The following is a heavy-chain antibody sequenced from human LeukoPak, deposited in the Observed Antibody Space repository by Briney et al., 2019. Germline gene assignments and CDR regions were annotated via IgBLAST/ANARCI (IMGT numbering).Heavy chain of an antibody. Sequence: PGGSLRLSCAASGFTFSSYAMSWIRQPPGKGLEWIGYIYYSGSTNYNPSLKSRVTISVDTSKNQFSLKLSSVTAADTAVYYCAGARGYYYDSSGFDYWGQGTLVTVSS. V-gene: IGHV4-59*01. D-gene: IGHD3-22*01. CDR2: IYYSGST. CDR3: AGARGYYYDSSGFDY. J-gene: IGHJ4*02. CDR1: GFTFSSYA.